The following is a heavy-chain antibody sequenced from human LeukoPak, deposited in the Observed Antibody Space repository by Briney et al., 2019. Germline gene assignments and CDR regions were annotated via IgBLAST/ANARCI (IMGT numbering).Heavy chain of an antibody. V-gene: IGHV3-66*01. J-gene: IGHJ4*02. CDR3: ARDLEAANTYYFDY. D-gene: IGHD6-13*01. Sequence: GGSLRLSCAASGFTVSSSYMSWVRQAPGKGLEWVSILSSAGTTCYADSVKGRFTISRDNSKNTVYLQVNSLRDEDTAVYYCARDLEAANTYYFDYWGQGTMVTVSS. CDR2: LSSAGTT. CDR1: GFTVSSSY.